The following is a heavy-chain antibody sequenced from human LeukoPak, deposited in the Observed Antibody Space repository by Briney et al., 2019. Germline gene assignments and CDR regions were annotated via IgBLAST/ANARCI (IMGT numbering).Heavy chain of an antibody. CDR1: GFTFSSYW. J-gene: IGHJ4*02. CDR2: IKQDGSEK. D-gene: IGHD6-13*01. CDR3: AKSRSRTVVGTDCFQY. Sequence: PGGSLRLSCAASGFTFSSYWMSWVRQAPGKGLEWVANIKQDGSEKYYVDSVKGRFTISRDNAKNSLYLQMNSLRPQDTAFYYCAKSRSRTVVGTDCFQYWGLGTLVTVSS. V-gene: IGHV3-7*03.